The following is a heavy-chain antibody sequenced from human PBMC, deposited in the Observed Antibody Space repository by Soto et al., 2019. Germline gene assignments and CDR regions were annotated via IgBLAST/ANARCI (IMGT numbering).Heavy chain of an antibody. Sequence: QVQLQESGPGLVKPSETLSLTCTVSGGSISSYYWSWIRQPPGKGLEWIGYIYYSGSTNYNPSLKSRVTISVYTSKKQFSLKLSSVTAADTAVYYCAREVLDCSGGSCYSGGFGYWGQGTLVTVSS. D-gene: IGHD2-15*01. V-gene: IGHV4-59*01. CDR2: IYYSGST. CDR3: AREVLDCSGGSCYSGGFGY. J-gene: IGHJ4*02. CDR1: GGSISSYY.